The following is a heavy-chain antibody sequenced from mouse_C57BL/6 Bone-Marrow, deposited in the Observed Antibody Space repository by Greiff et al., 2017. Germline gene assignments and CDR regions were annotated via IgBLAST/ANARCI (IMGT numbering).Heavy chain of an antibody. CDR1: GFTFSSYA. CDR2: ISDGGSYT. CDR3: ARGLTTLFAY. J-gene: IGHJ3*01. V-gene: IGHV5-4*01. Sequence: EVQLKESGGGLVKPGGSLKLSCAASGFTFSSYAMSWVRQTPEKRLEWVATISDGGSYTYYPDNVKGRFTISRDNAKNNLYLQMSHLKSEDTAMYYCARGLTTLFAYWGQGTLVTVSA. D-gene: IGHD6-1*01.